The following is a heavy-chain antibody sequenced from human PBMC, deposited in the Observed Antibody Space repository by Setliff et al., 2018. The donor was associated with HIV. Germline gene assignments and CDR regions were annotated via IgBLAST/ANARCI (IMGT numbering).Heavy chain of an antibody. V-gene: IGHV3-49*04. CDR3: TRDKGYAFDI. J-gene: IGHJ3*02. D-gene: IGHD5-18*01. CDR1: GFTFGDYA. CDR2: IRSKAYGGTT. Sequence: LSCTASGFTFGDYAMSWVRQAPGKGLEWVGFIRSKAYGGTTEYAASVKDRFTVSRDDSKSIAYLQISSLKTEDTAVYYCTRDKGYAFDIWGQGTMVTVSS.